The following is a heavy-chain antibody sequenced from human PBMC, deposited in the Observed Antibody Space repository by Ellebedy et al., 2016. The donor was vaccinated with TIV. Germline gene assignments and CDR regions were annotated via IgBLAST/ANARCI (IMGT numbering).Heavy chain of an antibody. CDR2: IWHDGSKK. V-gene: IGHV3-33*01. CDR1: GFTFSRAG. CDR3: ASDWSGYFDP. J-gene: IGHJ5*02. Sequence: GGSLRLSCAASGFTFSRAGMHWVRQAPGKGLEWVSVIWHDGSKKYYADSVKGRFTISRDNPKNTLYLQMNSLRAEDTAVYYCASDWSGYFDPWGQGIPVIVSS. D-gene: IGHD3-3*01.